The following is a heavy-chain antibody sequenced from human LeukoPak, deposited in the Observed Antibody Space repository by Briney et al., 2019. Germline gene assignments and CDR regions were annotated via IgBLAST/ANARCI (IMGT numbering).Heavy chain of an antibody. Sequence: PGRSLRLSCAASGFTFSTFAMHWVRQAPGKGLEWLALISYDGNNKYYTDSVKGRFTISRDNSKNTLFLQMNSLRAEDTAVYFCARAGYTSAWYYFEYWGQGTLVTVSS. V-gene: IGHV3-30-3*01. J-gene: IGHJ4*02. D-gene: IGHD3-16*02. CDR1: GFTFSTFA. CDR2: ISYDGNNK. CDR3: ARAGYTSAWYYFEY.